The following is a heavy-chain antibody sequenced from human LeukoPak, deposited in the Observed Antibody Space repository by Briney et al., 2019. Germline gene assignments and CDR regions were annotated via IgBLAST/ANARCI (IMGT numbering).Heavy chain of an antibody. Sequence: GGSLRLSCAASGFTFSSYWMHWVRQAPGEGLVWVSRIKSDGSTNYADSVKGRFTISRDNAKNTVSLQMNRLRAEDTGVYYCARAPSEIGGYCPEYFRHWGQGTLVTVSS. D-gene: IGHD2-21*01. J-gene: IGHJ1*01. CDR2: IKSDGST. CDR1: GFTFSSYW. CDR3: ARAPSEIGGYCPEYFRH. V-gene: IGHV3-74*01.